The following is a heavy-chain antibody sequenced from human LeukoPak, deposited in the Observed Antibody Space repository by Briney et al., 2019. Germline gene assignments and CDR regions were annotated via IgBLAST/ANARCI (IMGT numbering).Heavy chain of an antibody. Sequence: TSETLSLTCTVSGGSISSYYWSWIRQPPGKGLEWIGYIYYSGSTNYNPSLKSRVTISVDTSKNQFSLKLSSVTAADTAVYYCAREGLRFYYDRSGYPPAYWGQGTLVTVSS. D-gene: IGHD3-22*01. V-gene: IGHV4-59*12. CDR3: AREGLRFYYDRSGYPPAY. J-gene: IGHJ4*02. CDR1: GGSISSYY. CDR2: IYYSGST.